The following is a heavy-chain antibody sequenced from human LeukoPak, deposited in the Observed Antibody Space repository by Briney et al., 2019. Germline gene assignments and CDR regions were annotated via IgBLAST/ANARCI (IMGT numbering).Heavy chain of an antibody. CDR1: GYSFTSYW. CDR3: ATTYYYDSSGYPYYFDY. J-gene: IGHJ4*02. V-gene: IGHV5-51*01. D-gene: IGHD3-22*01. CDR2: IYPGDSDT. Sequence: GESLKISCKGPGYSFTSYWIGWVRQMPGKGLEWMGIIYPGDSDTRYSPSFQGQVTISADKSISTAYLQWSSLKASDTAMYYCATTYYYDSSGYPYYFDYWGQGTLVTVSS.